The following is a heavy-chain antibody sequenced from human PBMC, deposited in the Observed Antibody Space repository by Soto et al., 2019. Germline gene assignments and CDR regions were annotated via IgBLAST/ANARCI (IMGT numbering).Heavy chain of an antibody. D-gene: IGHD1-1*01. Sequence: SVKVSCKASGGTFSSYAISWVRQAPGQGLEWMGGIIPIFGTANYAQKFQGRVTITADESTSTAYMELSSLRSEDTAVYYCARDPGSEPMEWYGMDVWGQGTTVTVS. J-gene: IGHJ6*02. CDR2: IIPIFGTA. V-gene: IGHV1-69*13. CDR1: GGTFSSYA. CDR3: ARDPGSEPMEWYGMDV.